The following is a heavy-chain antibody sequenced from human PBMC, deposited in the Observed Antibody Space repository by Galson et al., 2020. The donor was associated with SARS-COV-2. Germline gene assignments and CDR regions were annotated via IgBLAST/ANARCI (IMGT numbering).Heavy chain of an antibody. D-gene: IGHD3-16*02. CDR3: ARIEGNYGYVWGSYRYINWFDP. CDR2: IYYSGST. CDR1: GGSISSSSYY. J-gene: IGHJ5*02. Sequence: LETLSLTCTVSGGSISSSSYYWGWIRQPPGKGLEWIGSIYYSGSTYYNPSLKSRVTISVDTSKNQFSLKLSSVTAADTAVYYCARIEGNYGYVWGSYRYINWFDPWGQGTLVTVSS. V-gene: IGHV4-39*01.